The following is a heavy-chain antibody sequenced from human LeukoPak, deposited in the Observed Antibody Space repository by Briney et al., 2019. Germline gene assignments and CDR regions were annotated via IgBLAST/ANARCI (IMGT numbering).Heavy chain of an antibody. CDR1: GYTFTSYG. CDR2: ISGYNGNT. J-gene: IGHJ3*02. CDR3: ARDTHRTSDAFDI. V-gene: IGHV1-18*01. Sequence: GASVKVSCKASGYTFTSYGVSWVRQAPGQGLEWMGWISGYNGNTNYAQKLQGRVTMTTDTSTSTAYMELRSLRSDDTAVYYCARDTHRTSDAFDIWGQGTMVTVSS.